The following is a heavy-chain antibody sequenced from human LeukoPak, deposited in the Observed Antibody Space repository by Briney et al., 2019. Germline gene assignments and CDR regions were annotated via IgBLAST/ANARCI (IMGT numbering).Heavy chain of an antibody. Sequence: SETLSLTCTVSGGSINSYYWSWIRQPPGKGLEWIGYIYYSGSTNYNPSLKSRVTISVDTSKNQFSLKLSSVTAADTAVYYCARETSQKGAHYMDVWGKGTTVTISS. J-gene: IGHJ6*03. V-gene: IGHV4-59*01. D-gene: IGHD3-16*01. CDR3: ARETSQKGAHYMDV. CDR2: IYYSGST. CDR1: GGSINSYY.